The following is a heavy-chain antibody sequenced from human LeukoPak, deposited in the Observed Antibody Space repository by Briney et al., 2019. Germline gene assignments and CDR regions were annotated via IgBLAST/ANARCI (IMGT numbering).Heavy chain of an antibody. J-gene: IGHJ4*02. CDR2: IYPGDSDT. Sequence: GESLKISCKGSGYSFTSYWIGWVRQMPGKGLEWMGIIYPGDSDTRYSPSFQGQVTISADKSISTAYLQWSSLKASDTDMYYCARLEYYYDSSGYSYFDYWGQGTLVTVSS. D-gene: IGHD3-22*01. CDR3: ARLEYYYDSSGYSYFDY. V-gene: IGHV5-51*01. CDR1: GYSFTSYW.